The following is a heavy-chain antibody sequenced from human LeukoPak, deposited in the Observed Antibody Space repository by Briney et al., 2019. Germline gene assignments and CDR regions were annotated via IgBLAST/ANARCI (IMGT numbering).Heavy chain of an antibody. D-gene: IGHD3-9*01. Sequence: SETLSLTCTVSGGSISSYYWSWIRQPAGKGLEWIGRIYTSGSTNYNPSLKSRVTMSVDTSKNQFSLKLSSVTAADPAVYYCARSDILTGYSPFDYWGQGTLVTVSS. V-gene: IGHV4-4*07. CDR1: GGSISSYY. CDR2: IYTSGST. CDR3: ARSDILTGYSPFDY. J-gene: IGHJ4*02.